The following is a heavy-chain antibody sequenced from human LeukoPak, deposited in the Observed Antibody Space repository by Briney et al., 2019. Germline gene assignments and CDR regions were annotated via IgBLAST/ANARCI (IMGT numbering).Heavy chain of an antibody. Sequence: SETLSLTCTVSGGSISNSNYYWGWVRQPQGKGLEWIGTIYYSGNTYYTLSLKSRVTISVDTSKNQFSLRLSSVTAADTAVYFCTRHEEEDGYNAKPFDFWGQGTLVTVSS. D-gene: IGHD5-24*01. V-gene: IGHV4-39*01. CDR3: TRHEEEDGYNAKPFDF. J-gene: IGHJ4*02. CDR1: GGSISNSNYY. CDR2: IYYSGNT.